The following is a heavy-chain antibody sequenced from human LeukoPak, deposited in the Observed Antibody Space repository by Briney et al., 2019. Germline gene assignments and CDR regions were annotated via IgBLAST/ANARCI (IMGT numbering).Heavy chain of an antibody. CDR1: GFTFSSYS. J-gene: IGHJ3*02. D-gene: IGHD3-10*01. CDR2: ISSSSSYI. V-gene: IGHV3-21*01. CDR3: ARDRGITMVRGVILDAFDI. Sequence: GGSLRLSCAASGFTFSSYSMNWVRQAPGKGLEWVSSISSSSSYIYYADPVKGRFTISRDNAKNSLYLQMNSLRAEDTAAYYCARDRGITMVRGVILDAFDIWGQGTMVTVSS.